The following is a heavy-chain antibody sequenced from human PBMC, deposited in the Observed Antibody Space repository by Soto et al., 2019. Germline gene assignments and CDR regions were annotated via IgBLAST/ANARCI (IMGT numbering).Heavy chain of an antibody. CDR3: ARDYYKYYDSSGYYRSPAY. J-gene: IGHJ4*02. V-gene: IGHV3-30-3*01. Sequence: GGSLRLSCAASGFTFSSYAMHWVRQAPGKGLEWVALISYDGSDKDYADSAKGRFTISRDNSRNTLFLQMNSLRAEDTAVYYCARDYYKYYDSSGYYRSPAYWGQGT. D-gene: IGHD3-22*01. CDR1: GFTFSSYA. CDR2: ISYDGSDK.